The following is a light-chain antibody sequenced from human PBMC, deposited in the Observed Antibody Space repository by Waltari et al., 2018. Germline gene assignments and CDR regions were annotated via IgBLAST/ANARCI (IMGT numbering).Light chain of an antibody. CDR1: SIDVGSSNL. J-gene: IGLJ3*02. CDR3: CSYAGSGTTWV. V-gene: IGLV2-23*01. Sequence: QSALTQPASVSGSPGQSITISCTGASIDVGSSNLVSLYQQHPDKAPKLMIYEDNKLPSGFSTRFSGSKSGNTASLTISGLQAEDEADYYCCSYAGSGTTWVFGGGTKLTVL. CDR2: EDN.